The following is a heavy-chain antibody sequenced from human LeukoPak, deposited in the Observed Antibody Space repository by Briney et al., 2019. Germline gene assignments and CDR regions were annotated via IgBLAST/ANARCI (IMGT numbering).Heavy chain of an antibody. Sequence: PGGSLRLSCAASGFIFSDHYMDWVRQAPGKGLEWVGRIRNKPNSYTTEYAASAKGRFTISRDDSKNSLYLQMNSLKTEDTAVYYCARGLLYGSGARGYSDYWGQGTLVTVSS. CDR1: GFIFSDHY. CDR2: IRNKPNSYTT. J-gene: IGHJ4*02. V-gene: IGHV3-72*01. D-gene: IGHD3-10*01. CDR3: ARGLLYGSGARGYSDY.